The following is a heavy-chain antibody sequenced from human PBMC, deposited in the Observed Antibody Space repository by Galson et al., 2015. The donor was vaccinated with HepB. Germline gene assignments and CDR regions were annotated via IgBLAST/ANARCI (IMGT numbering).Heavy chain of an antibody. CDR3: ARDWAIRAVAGTGGWSDP. D-gene: IGHD6-19*01. V-gene: IGHV3-7*03. CDR1: GFSFSNYW. Sequence: SLRLSCAASGFSFSNYWMSWVRQAPGKGLEWVANIKQDGSEKYYVDSVKGRFTISRDNAKNSLYLQMNSLRVEDTAMYYCARDWAIRAVAGTGGWSDPWGQGTVVTVSS. CDR2: IKQDGSEK. J-gene: IGHJ5*02.